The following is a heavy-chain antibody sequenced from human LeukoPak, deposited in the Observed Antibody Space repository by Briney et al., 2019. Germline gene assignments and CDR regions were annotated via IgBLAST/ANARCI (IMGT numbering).Heavy chain of an antibody. V-gene: IGHV3-30*18. Sequence: GGSLRLSCAASGFTFSSYGMHWVRQAPGKGLEWVAVISYDGSNKYYADSVKGRFTISRDNSKNTLYLQMNSLRAEDTAVYYCAKLGWSNDALGDYWGQGTLVTVSS. CDR1: GFTFSSYG. J-gene: IGHJ4*02. D-gene: IGHD2-15*01. CDR2: ISYDGSNK. CDR3: AKLGWSNDALGDY.